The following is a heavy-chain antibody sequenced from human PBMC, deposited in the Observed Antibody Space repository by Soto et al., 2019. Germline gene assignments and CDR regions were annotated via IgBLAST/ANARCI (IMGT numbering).Heavy chain of an antibody. V-gene: IGHV5-51*01. Sequence: EVQLVPSGAEVKKPGESLKISCKGSGYSFNSYWIDWVRQMPGTGLEWIGIIYPSDPDPRYGPSFQGQVTISVDKSISTAYLQWSSLQASDSAMYSWARPMRDPRPYYFAFWGQGTLVVVSS. CDR3: ARPMRDPRPYYFAF. CDR2: IYPSDPDP. J-gene: IGHJ4*02. CDR1: GYSFNSYW.